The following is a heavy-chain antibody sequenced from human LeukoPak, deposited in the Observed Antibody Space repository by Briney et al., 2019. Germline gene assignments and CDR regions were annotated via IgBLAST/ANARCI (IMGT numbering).Heavy chain of an antibody. CDR3: AQKERMDF. V-gene: IGHV3-23*01. Sequence: GGSLRLSCEASGFTFESQVMDWVRQAPGKGPEWVSTISGSGTTTIYADSVRGRFTIPRDNSKKTLYLQMDYLRAEESATYSCAQKERMDFWGQGSRVAVSS. CDR1: GFTFESQV. D-gene: IGHD2/OR15-2a*01. CDR2: ISGSGTTT. J-gene: IGHJ3*01.